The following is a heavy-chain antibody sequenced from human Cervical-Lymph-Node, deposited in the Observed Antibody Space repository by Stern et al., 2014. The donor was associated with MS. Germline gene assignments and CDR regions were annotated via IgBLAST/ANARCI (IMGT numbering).Heavy chain of an antibody. D-gene: IGHD1-26*01. J-gene: IGHJ4*02. V-gene: IGHV1-2*02. Sequence: VQLVESGAEVERPGASVKVSCKASGYTFTAYFLHWVRQAPGPGLAWMGWISPKTGSATYAQKLQDRVTMTRDTSINTGYMEVSSLRSDDTAVYYCARDRGSYSDYWGQGTLVAVSS. CDR1: GYTFTAYF. CDR3: ARDRGSYSDY. CDR2: ISPKTGSA.